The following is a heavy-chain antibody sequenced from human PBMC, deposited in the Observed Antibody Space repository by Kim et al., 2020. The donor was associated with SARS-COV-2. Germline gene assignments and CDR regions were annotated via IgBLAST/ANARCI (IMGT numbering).Heavy chain of an antibody. CDR3: ARDSRGHEYGDPQVSYP. J-gene: IGHJ5*02. Sequence: ASVKVSCKASGYTFTSYGISWVRQAPGQGLEWMGWISAYNGNTNYAQKLQGRVTMTTDTSTSTAYMELRSLRSDDTAVYYCARDSRGHEYGDPQVSYPWGQGTLVTVSS. D-gene: IGHD4-17*01. V-gene: IGHV1-18*04. CDR1: GYTFTSYG. CDR2: ISAYNGNT.